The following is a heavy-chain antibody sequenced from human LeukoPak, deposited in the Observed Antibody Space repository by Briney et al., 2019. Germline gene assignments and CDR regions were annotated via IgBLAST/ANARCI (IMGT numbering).Heavy chain of an antibody. CDR3: ARSKTIQLDAMDV. CDR1: GLTFSTYS. J-gene: IGHJ6*04. Sequence: GGSLRLACAASGLTFSTYSMNWVRQAPGKGLEGVSSISSSTKYIHYADSVKGRFTMSRDNAKNSLHLQMNSLRVEDTAIYYCARSKTIQLDAMDVWGKGTTVTVSS. CDR2: ISSSTKYI. V-gene: IGHV3-21*01. D-gene: IGHD5-18*01.